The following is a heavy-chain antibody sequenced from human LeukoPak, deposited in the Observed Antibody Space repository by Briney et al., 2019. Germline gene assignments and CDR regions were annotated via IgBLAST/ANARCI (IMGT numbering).Heavy chain of an antibody. CDR3: SRGHDGLDI. J-gene: IGHJ3*02. Sequence: PGGSQRLSCAASGFNVSNNYMSWVRQAPGKGLEWVSVIYPGGSTYYADSVRGRFTISRDNAKKTVYLQMNSLRHEDTAVYYCSRGHDGLDIWGQGTMVTVSS. CDR2: IYPGGST. CDR1: GFNVSNNY. V-gene: IGHV3-66*02.